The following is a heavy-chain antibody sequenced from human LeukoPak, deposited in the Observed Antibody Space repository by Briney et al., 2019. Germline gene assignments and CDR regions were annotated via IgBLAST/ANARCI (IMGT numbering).Heavy chain of an antibody. CDR2: ISSSSSYI. J-gene: IGHJ4*02. Sequence: GGSLRLSCAASGFTFSSYGMNWVRQAPGKGLEWVSSISSSSSYIYYADSVKGRFTISRDNAKNSLYLQMNSLRAEDTAVYYCARGEVVPAAIASPVDYWGQGTLVTVSS. CDR3: ARGEVVPAAIASPVDY. CDR1: GFTFSSYG. D-gene: IGHD2-2*02. V-gene: IGHV3-21*01.